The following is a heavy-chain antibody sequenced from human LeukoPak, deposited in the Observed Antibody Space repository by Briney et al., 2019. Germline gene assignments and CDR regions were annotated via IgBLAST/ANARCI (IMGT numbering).Heavy chain of an antibody. V-gene: IGHV5-51*01. D-gene: IGHD3-10*01. CDR2: IYPGDSDT. Sequence: EESLKISCKGSGYSFTSYWIGWVRQMPGKGLEWMGIIYPGDSDTRYSPSFQDQVTISADKSISTAYLQWSSLKASDTAMYYCARHRAIGVRGVPWVGPNWFDPWGQGTLVTVSS. J-gene: IGHJ5*02. CDR3: ARHRAIGVRGVPWVGPNWFDP. CDR1: GYSFTSYW.